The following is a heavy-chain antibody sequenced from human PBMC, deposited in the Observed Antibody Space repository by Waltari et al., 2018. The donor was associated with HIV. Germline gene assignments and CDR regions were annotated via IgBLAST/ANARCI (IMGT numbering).Heavy chain of an antibody. CDR1: GFTFITYG. V-gene: IGHV3-33*01. CDR2: IWNDGTNK. Sequence: QVQLVESGGGVVQPGRSLRLSCARSGFTFITYGLHWVRRAPGKGLEWVAVIWNDGTNKYYADSVKGRFTISRDNSKKTLYLQMNSLRAEDAAVYYCARDNQAADGGLDCWGQGTLVTVSS. D-gene: IGHD6-13*01. CDR3: ARDNQAADGGLDC. J-gene: IGHJ4*02.